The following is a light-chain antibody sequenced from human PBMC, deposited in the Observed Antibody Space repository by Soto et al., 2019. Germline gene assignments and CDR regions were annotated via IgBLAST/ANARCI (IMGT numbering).Light chain of an antibody. J-gene: IGKJ1*01. CDR2: AAS. CDR3: QQYGSSGT. CDR1: QSVSNNY. Sequence: IVLTQSPGTRSLSPGERATLSCRASQSVSNNYLAWYQQQPGQPTLLLISAASNRATGIPDRFSGSASGTDITLTISRLEPEDFAVYYCQQYGSSGTFGQGTKVDIK. V-gene: IGKV3-20*01.